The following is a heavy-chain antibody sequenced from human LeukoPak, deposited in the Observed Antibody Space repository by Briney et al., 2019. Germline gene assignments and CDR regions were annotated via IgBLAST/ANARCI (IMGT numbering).Heavy chain of an antibody. Sequence: ASVKVSCKASGYTFTDYYIHWVRQAPGQGLEWMGWIHPNTVVTNFDQKFQGRVTLTRDTSISTAYMELSRLRSDDTALYYCARGTKDILGPVDYWGQGTLVTVSS. CDR3: ARGTKDILGPVDY. CDR1: GYTFTDYY. CDR2: IHPNTVVT. V-gene: IGHV1-2*02. J-gene: IGHJ4*02. D-gene: IGHD1-26*01.